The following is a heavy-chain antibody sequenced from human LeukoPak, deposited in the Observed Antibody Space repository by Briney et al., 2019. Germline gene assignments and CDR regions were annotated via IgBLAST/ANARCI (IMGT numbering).Heavy chain of an antibody. V-gene: IGHV3-48*03. D-gene: IGHD1-7*01. CDR2: ISSSGSSI. CDR3: ARGISGTTVDY. Sequence: GGSLRRSCAASGFTFSRYEVNWVRQAPGKGLEWVSYISSSGSSIYYADSVKGRFTISRDNAKNSLYLQMNSLRAEDTAVYYCARGISGTTVDYWGQGTLVTVSS. CDR1: GFTFSRYE. J-gene: IGHJ4*02.